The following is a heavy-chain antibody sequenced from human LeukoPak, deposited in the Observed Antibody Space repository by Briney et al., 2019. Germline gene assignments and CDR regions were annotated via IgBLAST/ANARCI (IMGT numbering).Heavy chain of an antibody. J-gene: IGHJ4*02. D-gene: IGHD5-12*01. Sequence: GGSLRLSCAASGFTFSSYAMSWVRQAPGKGLEWVSAISGSGSTTYYVDSVKGRFTISRDNSKNTLYLQMDSLRAEDTAVYYCTRGTVPGLATTYGTYFDSWGQGTLVTVSS. CDR3: TRGTVPGLATTYGTYFDS. CDR2: ISGSGSTT. CDR1: GFTFSSYA. V-gene: IGHV3-23*01.